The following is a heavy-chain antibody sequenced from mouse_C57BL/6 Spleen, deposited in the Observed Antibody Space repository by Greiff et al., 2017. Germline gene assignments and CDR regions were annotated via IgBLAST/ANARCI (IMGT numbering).Heavy chain of an antibody. CDR2: IWTGGGT. CDR1: GFSLTSYA. J-gene: IGHJ1*03. Sequence: QVQLKESGPGLVAPSQCLSITCTVSGFSLTSYAISWVRQPPGKGLEWLGVIWTGGGTNYNSALNSRLSISKDNSKSKVFLKMNSLQTDDTARYYCARKPPSYGSSYGYFDVWGTGTTVTVSS. D-gene: IGHD1-1*01. V-gene: IGHV2-9-1*01. CDR3: ARKPPSYGSSYGYFDV.